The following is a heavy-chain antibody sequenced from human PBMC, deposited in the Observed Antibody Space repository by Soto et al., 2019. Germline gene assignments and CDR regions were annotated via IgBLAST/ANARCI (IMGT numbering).Heavy chain of an antibody. Sequence: GGSRRRSGIASAFTLISSFMVCLGQAPGKGLERLANRNQDGSATYYVDSVKGRFTLSRDNPKLSLYLQMNSLRAEDTAVYYCARYFRGSGRYFCDHWGQGTLGTVSS. CDR2: RNQDGSAT. CDR1: AFTLISSF. CDR3: ARYFRGSGRYFCDH. J-gene: IGHJ4*02. V-gene: IGHV3-7*03. D-gene: IGHD6-19*01.